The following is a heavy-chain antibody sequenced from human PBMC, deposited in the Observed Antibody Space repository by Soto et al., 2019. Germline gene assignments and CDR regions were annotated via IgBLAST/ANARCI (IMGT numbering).Heavy chain of an antibody. D-gene: IGHD3-10*01. Sequence: GGSLRLSCTASGFTLQNYAMAWVRQAPGKGLEWVSPLIGGHYGTAYSFSVKGRFTVSRDNSKSCLYLQMNSLGVEDTAMYFCAKGKSTGDIDWLDPWGQGSLVTVSS. V-gene: IGHV3-23*01. CDR2: LIGGHYGT. J-gene: IGHJ5*01. CDR3: AKGKSTGDIDWLDP. CDR1: GFTLQNYA.